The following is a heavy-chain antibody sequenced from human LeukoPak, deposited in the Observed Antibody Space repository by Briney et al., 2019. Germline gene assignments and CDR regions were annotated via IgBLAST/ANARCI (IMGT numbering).Heavy chain of an antibody. Sequence: GGSLRLSCAASGFTFSDYYMSWIRQAPGKGLEWVSYISSSGSSLYYADSVKGRFTISRDNAKNSLYLQMNSLRAEDTAVYYCARGQMAGIAARRDFDYWGQGTLVTVSS. V-gene: IGHV3-11*01. CDR2: ISSSGSSL. D-gene: IGHD6-6*01. J-gene: IGHJ4*02. CDR1: GFTFSDYY. CDR3: ARGQMAGIAARRDFDY.